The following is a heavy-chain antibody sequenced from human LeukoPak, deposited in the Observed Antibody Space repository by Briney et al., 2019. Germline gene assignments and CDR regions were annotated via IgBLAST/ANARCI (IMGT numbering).Heavy chain of an antibody. V-gene: IGHV1-2*02. D-gene: IGHD5-18*01. CDR2: INPNSGGT. CDR1: GYTFTGYY. Sequence: ASMKVSCKASGYTFTGYYMHWVRQAPGQGLEWMGWINPNSGGTNYAQKFQGRVTMTRDTSISTAYMELSRLRSDDTAVYYCARDLDTAMVTRDYWGQGTLVTVSS. CDR3: ARDLDTAMVTRDY. J-gene: IGHJ4*02.